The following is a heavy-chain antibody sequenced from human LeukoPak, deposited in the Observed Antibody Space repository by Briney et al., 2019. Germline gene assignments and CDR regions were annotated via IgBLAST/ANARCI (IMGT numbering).Heavy chain of an antibody. CDR3: ARESVSYTDSEIYYFDL. Sequence: TSETLSLTCTVSGGSIDTTSYLWAWIRQSPGKGLQWIGSVYYNVKTYYNPSLKSRVSISVDTSKSQFSLNLASVTAADTAMYYCARESVSYTDSEIYYFDLWGQGTRVTVSS. CDR2: VYYNVKT. V-gene: IGHV4-39*07. J-gene: IGHJ4*02. D-gene: IGHD5-12*01. CDR1: GGSIDTTSYL.